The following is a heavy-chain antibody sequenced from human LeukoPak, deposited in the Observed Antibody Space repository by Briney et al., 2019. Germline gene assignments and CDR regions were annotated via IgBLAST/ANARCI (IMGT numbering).Heavy chain of an antibody. V-gene: IGHV3-30*01. J-gene: IGHJ4*02. CDR3: ARDRVVGDREKYFDY. CDR2: ISYDGSNK. Sequence: GGSLRLSCAASGFTLSSYAMHRVRQAPGKGLEWVAVISYDGSNKYYADSVKGRLTISRDNSKNTLYLQMNSLRAEDTAVYYCARDRVVGDREKYFDYWGQGTLVTVSS. D-gene: IGHD2-15*01. CDR1: GFTLSSYA.